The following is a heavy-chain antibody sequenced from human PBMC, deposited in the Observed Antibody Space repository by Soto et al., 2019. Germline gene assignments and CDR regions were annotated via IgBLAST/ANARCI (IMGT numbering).Heavy chain of an antibody. CDR1: GYSFTTYW. D-gene: IGHD6-13*01. CDR2: IYPGDSDT. V-gene: IGHV5-51*01. CDR3: SRLQAAAPDNAPTFDS. J-gene: IGHJ4*02. Sequence: GESLKISCKGSGYSFTTYWIGWVRQMPGKGLEWMGIIYPGDSDTRYSPSFQGQVTISADRSISTAYLQWSSLKASDTAMYYCSRLQAAAPDNAPTFDSWGQGTLVTVSS.